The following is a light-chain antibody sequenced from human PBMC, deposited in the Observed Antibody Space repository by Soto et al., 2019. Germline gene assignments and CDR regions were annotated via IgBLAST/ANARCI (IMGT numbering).Light chain of an antibody. Sequence: ENVLTQSPGTLSLSPGERATLSCRASQSVDSSYLAWYQQKPGQAPRLLIYGTSSRATGIPDRFSGSGSGTDFTLTINRLEPEDYAVYYCQHYGSSIYTFGQGTKVEIK. J-gene: IGKJ2*01. CDR3: QHYGSSIYT. CDR2: GTS. V-gene: IGKV3-20*01. CDR1: QSVDSSY.